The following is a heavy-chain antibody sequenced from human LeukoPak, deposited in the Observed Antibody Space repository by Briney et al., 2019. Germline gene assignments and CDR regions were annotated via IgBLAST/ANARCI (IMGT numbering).Heavy chain of an antibody. V-gene: IGHV1-46*01. CDR1: GYTFTSYY. CDR2: INPSGGST. CDR3: ATDLDGSGSYSHPSDY. D-gene: IGHD3-10*01. Sequence: ASVKVSCKASGYTFTSYYMHWVRQAPGQGLEWMGIINPSGGSTSYAQKFQGRVTMTRDTSTSTVYMELSSLRSEDTAVYYCATDLDGSGSYSHPSDYWGQGTLVTVSS. J-gene: IGHJ4*02.